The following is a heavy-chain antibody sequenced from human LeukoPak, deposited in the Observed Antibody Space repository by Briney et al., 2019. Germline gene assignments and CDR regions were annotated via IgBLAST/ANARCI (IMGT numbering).Heavy chain of an antibody. J-gene: IGHJ3*02. D-gene: IGHD1-7*01. V-gene: IGHV4-34*01. CDR1: GGSFSGYY. CDR2: INHSGST. Sequence: PSETLSLTCAVYGGSFSGYYWSWIRQPPGKGLEWIGEINHSGSTNYNPSLKSRVTISVDTSKNQFSLKLSSVTAADTAVYYCVRDRPGTNGFDIWGQGTMVTVSS. CDR3: VRDRPGTNGFDI.